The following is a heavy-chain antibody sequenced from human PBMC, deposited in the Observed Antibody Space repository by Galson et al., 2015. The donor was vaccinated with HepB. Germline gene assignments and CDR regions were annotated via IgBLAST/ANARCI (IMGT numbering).Heavy chain of an antibody. CDR3: ARGPWFGELTGILVLQH. CDR2: INPDNGNT. J-gene: IGHJ1*01. V-gene: IGHV1-18*04. D-gene: IGHD3-10*01. CDR1: GYTFNTYG. Sequence: SVKVSCKASGYTFNTYGITYVRQAPGQGLEWVGWINPDNGNTKYAQKLQGRVTMTTDTSTSTAYMELRSLRSDDTGVYYCARGPWFGELTGILVLQHWGQGTLVTVSS.